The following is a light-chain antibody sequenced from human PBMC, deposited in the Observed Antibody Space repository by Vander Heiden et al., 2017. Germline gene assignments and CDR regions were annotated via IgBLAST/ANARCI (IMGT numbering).Light chain of an antibody. CDR3: QTWGSGIRV. CDR1: RRHTTYA. J-gene: IGLJ3*02. CDR2: VNSDGSH. Sequence: QVVLTQPPSASPSLGASVNPTCTLSRRHTTYAIAWHQKQSEKGPRFLMKVNSDGSHTKGDGIPDRFSGSTSGSERYLTISSLQSDDEADYYCQTWGSGIRVFGGGTKLTVL. V-gene: IGLV4-69*01.